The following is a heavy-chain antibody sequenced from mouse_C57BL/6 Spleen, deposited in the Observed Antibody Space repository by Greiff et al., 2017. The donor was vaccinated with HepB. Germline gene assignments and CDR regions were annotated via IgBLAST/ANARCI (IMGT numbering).Heavy chain of an antibody. J-gene: IGHJ2*01. CDR1: GFTFTDYY. D-gene: IGHD2-3*01. CDR2: IRNKANGYTT. Sequence: EVQLVESGGGLVQPGGSLSLSCAASGFTFTDYYMSWVRQPPGKALEWLGFIRNKANGYTTEYSASVKGRFTISRDNSQSILYLQVNALRAEDSATYYCARLYDGYYLFFDYWGQGTTLTVSS. V-gene: IGHV7-3*01. CDR3: ARLYDGYYLFFDY.